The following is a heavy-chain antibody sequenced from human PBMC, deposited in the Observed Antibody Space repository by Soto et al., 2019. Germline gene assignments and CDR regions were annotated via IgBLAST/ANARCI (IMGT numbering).Heavy chain of an antibody. CDR1: GFTFSSYG. CDR3: AKFSSRGLASDYYYYYMDV. D-gene: IGHD2-21*01. Sequence: QVQLVESGGGVVQPGRSLRLSCAASGFTFSSYGMHWVRQAPGKGLEWVAVISYDGSNKYYADSVKGRFTISRDNSKNTLYLQMNSLRAEDTAVYYCAKFSSRGLASDYYYYYMDVWGKGTTVTVSS. J-gene: IGHJ6*03. V-gene: IGHV3-30*18. CDR2: ISYDGSNK.